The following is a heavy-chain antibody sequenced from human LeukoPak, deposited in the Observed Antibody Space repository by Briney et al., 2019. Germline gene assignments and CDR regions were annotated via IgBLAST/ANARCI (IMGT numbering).Heavy chain of an antibody. V-gene: IGHV3-11*03. J-gene: IGHJ4*02. D-gene: IGHD6-13*01. Sequence: GGSLRLSCAASGFTFSDYYMSWIRQAPGKGREWVSYISGTSSHTTYADSVKGRFTISRDNAQNSLYLQMNSLRGEDTAVYYCARLGSIAAAGTPDYWGQGTLVTVSS. CDR1: GFTFSDYY. CDR3: ARLGSIAAAGTPDY. CDR2: ISGTSSHT.